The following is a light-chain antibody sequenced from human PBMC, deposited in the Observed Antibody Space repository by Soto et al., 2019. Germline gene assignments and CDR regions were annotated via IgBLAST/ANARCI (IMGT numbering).Light chain of an antibody. CDR1: QCLSSY. CDR2: DAS. J-gene: IGKJ1*01. CDR3: QHSRA. V-gene: IGKV3-11*01. Sequence: EIVLTQSPATLSLSPGERATLSCRASQCLSSYLAWYQQKPGQAPRLLMYDASNRATGIPVRFSGSGSGTDFTLTISSLEPEDFAVYYCQHSRAFGQGTKVELK.